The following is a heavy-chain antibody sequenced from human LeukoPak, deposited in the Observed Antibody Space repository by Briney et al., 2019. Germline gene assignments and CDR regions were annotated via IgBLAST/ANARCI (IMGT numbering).Heavy chain of an antibody. CDR1: GFTFSHYW. J-gene: IGHJ3*01. V-gene: IGHV3-7*01. CDR3: ARDHNIADV. Sequence: GGSLRLSCEASGFTFSHYWMTWYRQAPGKGLEWVANLNQDGSVQAYGDSVRGRFTISRDNAKNSVYIQMSSLRVKDTAMYYCARDHNIADVWGQGTMVTVSS. CDR2: LNQDGSVQ. D-gene: IGHD2/OR15-2a*01.